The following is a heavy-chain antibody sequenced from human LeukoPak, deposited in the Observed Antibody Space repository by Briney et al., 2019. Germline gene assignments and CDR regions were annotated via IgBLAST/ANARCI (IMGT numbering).Heavy chain of an antibody. V-gene: IGHV1-69*13. CDR1: GGTFSSYA. Sequence: SVKVSCKASGGTFSSYAISWVRQAPGQGLEWMGGIIPIFGTANYAQKFQGRVTITADESTSTAYMELSSLRPEDTAVYYCARAKNWNDGEAFDIWGQGTMVTVSS. CDR2: IIPIFGTA. D-gene: IGHD1-1*01. CDR3: ARAKNWNDGEAFDI. J-gene: IGHJ3*02.